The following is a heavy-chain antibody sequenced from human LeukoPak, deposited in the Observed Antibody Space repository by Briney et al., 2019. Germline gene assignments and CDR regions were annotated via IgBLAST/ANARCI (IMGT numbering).Heavy chain of an antibody. J-gene: IGHJ6*03. CDR2: ISAYNGNT. Sequence: ASVKISCKASGYTFTSYGISWVRQAPGQGLEWMGWISAYNGNTNYAQKLQGRVTMTTDTSTSTAYMELRSLRSDDTAVYYCARDSNRRGYCSSTSCYNYYYYYMDVWGKGTTVTVSS. D-gene: IGHD2-2*02. CDR3: ARDSNRRGYCSSTSCYNYYYYYMDV. V-gene: IGHV1-18*01. CDR1: GYTFTSYG.